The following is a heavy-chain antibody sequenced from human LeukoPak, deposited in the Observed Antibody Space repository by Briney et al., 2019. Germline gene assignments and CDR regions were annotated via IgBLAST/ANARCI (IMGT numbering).Heavy chain of an antibody. J-gene: IGHJ6*02. V-gene: IGHV1-8*01. CDR2: MNPDSGNT. Sequence: ASVKVSCKASGYTFTTYDINWVRQATGQGLEWMGWMNPDSGNTGYGQKFQGRVTMTRNTSIRTAYMELRSLRSEDTAEYYCARVRFEPYYYYGVDVWGQGTTVTVSS. CDR1: GYTFTTYD. CDR3: ARVRFEPYYYYGVDV.